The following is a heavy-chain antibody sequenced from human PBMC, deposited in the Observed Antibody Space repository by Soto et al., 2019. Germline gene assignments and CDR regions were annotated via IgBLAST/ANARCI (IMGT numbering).Heavy chain of an antibody. D-gene: IGHD3-16*02. CDR3: ARVRLLTFGGVIARDGFDY. Sequence: SVKVSCKASGGTFSSYAISWVRQAPGQGLEWMGGIIPIFGTANYAQKFQGRVTITADESTSTAYMELSSLRSEDTAVYYCARVRLLTFGGVIARDGFDYWGQGTLVTVSS. V-gene: IGHV1-69*13. J-gene: IGHJ4*02. CDR1: GGTFSSYA. CDR2: IIPIFGTA.